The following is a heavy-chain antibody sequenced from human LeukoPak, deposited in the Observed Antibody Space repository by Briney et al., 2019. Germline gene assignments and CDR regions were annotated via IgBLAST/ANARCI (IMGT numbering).Heavy chain of an antibody. CDR2: IYYSGST. Sequence: SETLSLTCTVSGGSISSYYWSWIRQPPGKGLEWIGYIYYSGSTNYNPSLKSRVTISVDASENQFSLKLSSMTAADTAIYYCARSLDSSGYYIFDLWGRGTLATVSS. CDR1: GGSISSYY. V-gene: IGHV4-59*08. J-gene: IGHJ2*01. CDR3: ARSLDSSGYYIFDL. D-gene: IGHD3-22*01.